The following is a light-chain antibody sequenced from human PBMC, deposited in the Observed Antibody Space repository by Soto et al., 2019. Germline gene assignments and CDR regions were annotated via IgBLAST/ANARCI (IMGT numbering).Light chain of an antibody. Sequence: APNQAASGSGVPRGALRISCTGTSSDVGGYNYVSWYQQHPGKAPKLMIYDVSNRPSGVSNRFSGSKSGNTASLTISGLQAEDEADYYCSSYTSSSFVFGTGTKVTVL. J-gene: IGLJ1*01. CDR1: SSDVGGYNY. CDR2: DVS. V-gene: IGLV2-14*01. CDR3: SSYTSSSFV.